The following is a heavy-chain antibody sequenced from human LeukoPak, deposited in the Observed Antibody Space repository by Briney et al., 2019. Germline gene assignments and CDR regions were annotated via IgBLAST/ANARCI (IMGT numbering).Heavy chain of an antibody. D-gene: IGHD6-19*01. J-gene: IGHJ4*02. Sequence: GGSLRLSCAASGFTFSSYWMHWVRQAPGKGLAWVSRINPDGSSTSYADSVKGRFTISRDNAKNTVYLQMNSLRAEDTAVYYCARATAVAFDSWGQGTLVTVSS. V-gene: IGHV3-74*01. CDR3: ARATAVAFDS. CDR2: INPDGSST. CDR1: GFTFSSYW.